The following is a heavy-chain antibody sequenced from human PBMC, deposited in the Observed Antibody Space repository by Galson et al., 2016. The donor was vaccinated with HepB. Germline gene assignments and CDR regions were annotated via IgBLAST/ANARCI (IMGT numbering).Heavy chain of an antibody. J-gene: IGHJ4*02. Sequence: SLRLSCAGSGFSFSDYFVSWVRQPPGKGLEWVSGVSGTGHSTYYADSVKGRFTISRDNAKNTVFLQMRGLRVEDTAIYYCVRDAPALQEFWSGYYLDYWGQGSLVTVSS. D-gene: IGHD3-3*01. V-gene: IGHV3-23*01. CDR1: GFSFSDYF. CDR3: VRDAPALQEFWSGYYLDY. CDR2: VSGTGHST.